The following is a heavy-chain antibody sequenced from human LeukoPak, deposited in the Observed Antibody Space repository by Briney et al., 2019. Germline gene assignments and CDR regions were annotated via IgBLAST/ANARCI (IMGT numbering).Heavy chain of an antibody. CDR1: GGSISSYY. CDR2: IYTSGST. D-gene: IGHD3-3*01. CDR3: ARVLDGGDSWCCLNYYYYMDV. V-gene: IGHV4-4*07. Sequence: PSETLSLTCTVSGGSISSYYWSWIRQPAGKGLEWIGRIYTSGSTNYNPSLKSRVTISVDKSKNQFSLKLSSVTAADTAVYYCARVLDGGDSWCCLNYYYYMDVWSKVTTVTV. J-gene: IGHJ6*03.